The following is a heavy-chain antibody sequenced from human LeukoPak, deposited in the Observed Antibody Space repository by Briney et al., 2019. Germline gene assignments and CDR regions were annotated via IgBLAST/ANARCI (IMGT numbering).Heavy chain of an antibody. V-gene: IGHV3-74*01. D-gene: IGHD6-19*01. CDR1: GFTFSSYW. J-gene: IGHJ4*02. Sequence: PGGSLRLSCAASGFTFSSYWMHWVRQAPGKGLVWVSRINSDGSSTSYADSVKGRFTISRDSAKNTLYLQMNSLRAEDTAVYYCARLRPAALAVAGTGYFDYWGQGTLVTVSS. CDR2: INSDGSST. CDR3: ARLRPAALAVAGTGYFDY.